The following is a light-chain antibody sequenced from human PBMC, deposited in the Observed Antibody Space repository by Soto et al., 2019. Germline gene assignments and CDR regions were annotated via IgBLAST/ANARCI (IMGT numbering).Light chain of an antibody. J-gene: IGKJ5*01. Sequence: EIVLTQSPGTLSLSPGERATLSCRASQSVSSYLGWYQQKPGQAPRLLIYDTSNRATGIPARFSGSGSGTDFTLTISSLEPEDFAVYYCQQRHNWITVGQGTRLEIK. CDR1: QSVSSY. CDR2: DTS. V-gene: IGKV3-11*01. CDR3: QQRHNWIT.